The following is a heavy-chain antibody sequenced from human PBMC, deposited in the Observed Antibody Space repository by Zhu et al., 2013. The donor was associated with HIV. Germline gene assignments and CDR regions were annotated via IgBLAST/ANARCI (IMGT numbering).Heavy chain of an antibody. CDR1: GGTFSSYA. CDR2: IIPIFGTA. Sequence: QVQLVQSGAEVKKPGSSVKVSCKASGGTFSSYAISWVRQAPGQGLEWMGGIIPIFGTANYAQKFQGRVTITADESTSTAYMELSSLRSEDTAVYYCARSRGTMVRGVIIRWGIDYWGQGTLGHRLL. CDR3: ARSRGTMVRGVIIRWGIDY. J-gene: IGHJ4*02. D-gene: IGHD3-10*01. V-gene: IGHV1-69*01.